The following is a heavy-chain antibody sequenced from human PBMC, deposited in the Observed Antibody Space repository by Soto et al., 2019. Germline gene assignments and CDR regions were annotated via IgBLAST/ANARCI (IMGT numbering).Heavy chain of an antibody. J-gene: IGHJ6*02. CDR3: ARDGYCTSTSCYNPV. CDR2: ISGSSI. D-gene: IGHD2-2*02. CDR1: GFTFSHYE. Sequence: GSLRLSCEASGFTFSHYEMNWVRQAPGKGLEWVSYISGSSIYYADSVKGRFTISRDNAKNSLYLQMNSLRAEDTAIYYCARDGYCTSTSCYNPVWGQGTTVTVSS. V-gene: IGHV3-48*03.